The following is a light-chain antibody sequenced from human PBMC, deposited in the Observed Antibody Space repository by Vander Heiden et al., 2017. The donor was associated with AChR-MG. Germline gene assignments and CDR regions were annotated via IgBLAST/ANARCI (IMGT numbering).Light chain of an antibody. V-gene: IGKV1-39*01. Sequence: DIQMTQPPSSLSASVGDRVIITCRASQSISSYLNWYQQKPGKAPKLLIFAAFNLQSGVPPRFSGSGSGTDFTLTISSLQPEDFATYWCQQGYNTPPTFGQGTKVQIK. CDR2: AAF. CDR1: QSISSY. CDR3: QQGYNTPPT. J-gene: IGKJ1*01.